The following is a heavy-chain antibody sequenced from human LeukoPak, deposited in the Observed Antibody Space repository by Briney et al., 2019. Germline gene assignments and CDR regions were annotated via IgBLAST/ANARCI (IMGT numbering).Heavy chain of an antibody. CDR1: GFTISSYG. V-gene: IGHV3-23*01. CDR3: AKSVYGSGNY. Sequence: GGSLRLSCAASGFTISSYGMSWVRQAPGKGLEWVSSISGGTTYYADSVKGRFTISRDNSKNIVSLQMNSLRAEDTAVYYCAKSVYGSGNYRGQGTLVTVSS. D-gene: IGHD3-10*01. J-gene: IGHJ4*02. CDR2: ISGGTT.